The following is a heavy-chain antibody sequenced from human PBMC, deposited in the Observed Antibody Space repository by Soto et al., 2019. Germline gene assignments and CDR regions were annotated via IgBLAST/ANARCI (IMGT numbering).Heavy chain of an antibody. J-gene: IGHJ4*02. CDR3: ARGVPNCSRSSCYFDF. CDR2: ISGDGRTT. V-gene: IGHV3-74*01. Sequence: GGSLRLSCAASGFTFSSHWMNWVRQGPGKGLVWVSRISGDGRTTSHADSVKGRFTISRDNAKNTLYLQMNSLRVEDTAVYYCARGVPNCSRSSCYFDFWGQGILVTVSS. D-gene: IGHD2-2*01. CDR1: GFTFSSHW.